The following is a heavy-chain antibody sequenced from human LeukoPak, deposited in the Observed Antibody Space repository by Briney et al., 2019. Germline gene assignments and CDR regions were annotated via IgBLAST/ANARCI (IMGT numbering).Heavy chain of an antibody. Sequence: GGSLRLSCAASGFTFSSYAMHWVRQAPGKGLEWVAVISYDGSNKYYADSVKGRFTISRDNSKNTLYLQMNSLRAEDTAVYYCARAPSQRGLYYYYGMDVWGQGTTVTVS. CDR3: ARAPSQRGLYYYYGMDV. V-gene: IGHV3-30*04. CDR1: GFTFSSYA. J-gene: IGHJ6*02. CDR2: ISYDGSNK.